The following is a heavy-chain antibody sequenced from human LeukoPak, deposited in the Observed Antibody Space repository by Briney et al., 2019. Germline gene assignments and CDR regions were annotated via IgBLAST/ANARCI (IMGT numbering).Heavy chain of an antibody. V-gene: IGHV1-2*02. J-gene: IGHJ4*02. CDR3: ARYPLSNSWYYFDY. CDR1: GYTFSDFY. Sequence: ASVKVSCKASGYTFSDFYVHWVRQAPGQGLEWMGWIHPNSGGTNYAQSLQGRVTMTRDRSISTAYMELSRLTSDDTAVYYCARYPLSNSWYYFDYWGQGTLVTVSS. CDR2: IHPNSGGT. D-gene: IGHD2-2*01.